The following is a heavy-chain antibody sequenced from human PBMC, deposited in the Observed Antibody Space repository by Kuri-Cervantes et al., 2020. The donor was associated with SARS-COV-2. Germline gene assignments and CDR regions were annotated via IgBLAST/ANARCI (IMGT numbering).Heavy chain of an antibody. V-gene: IGHV4-4*02. CDR1: GDSMNNGNW. CDR2: IYHNGNT. D-gene: IGHD5-24*01. CDR3: ASLLLWQQFAH. Sequence: SQTLSLPCDVSGDSMNNGNWWTWVRQTPGKGLERIGEIYHNGNTNYNPSLKSRVTISVDESKNQFSLKLNSVTAADTAVYYCASLLLWQQFAHWGQGILVTVSS. J-gene: IGHJ4*02.